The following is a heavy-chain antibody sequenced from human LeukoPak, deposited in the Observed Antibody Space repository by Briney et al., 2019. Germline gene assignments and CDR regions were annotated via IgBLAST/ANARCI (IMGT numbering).Heavy chain of an antibody. D-gene: IGHD6-6*01. Sequence: GESLKISCQGSGYSFSTYWIAWVRQMPGKGLELMGIIYPGDSDTRYSPSFQGQVTISADKSIGTAYLQWSSLKVSDSAMYYCARHGVTGSSSSPNDYWGQGTLVTVSS. CDR1: GYSFSTYW. V-gene: IGHV5-51*01. CDR3: ARHGVTGSSSSPNDY. J-gene: IGHJ4*02. CDR2: IYPGDSDT.